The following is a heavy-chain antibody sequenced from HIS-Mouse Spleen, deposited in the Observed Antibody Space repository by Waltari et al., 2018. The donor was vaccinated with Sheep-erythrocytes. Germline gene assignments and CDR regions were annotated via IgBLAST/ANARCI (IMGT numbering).Heavy chain of an antibody. D-gene: IGHD1-26*01. Sequence: EVQLVQSGAEVKKPGESLKISCKGSGYSFTSYWIGWVRQMPGKGLEWMGCIYPVDSDTSYSPSFQGQVTISADKSISTAYLQWSSLKASDTAMYYCARSIVGATRNFDYWGQGTLVTVSS. CDR2: IYPVDSDT. CDR1: GYSFTSYW. CDR3: ARSIVGATRNFDY. J-gene: IGHJ4*02. V-gene: IGHV5-51*03.